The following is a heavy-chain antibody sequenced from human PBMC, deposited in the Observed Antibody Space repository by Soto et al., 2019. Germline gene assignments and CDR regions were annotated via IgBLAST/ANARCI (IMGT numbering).Heavy chain of an antibody. J-gene: IGHJ4*02. CDR3: ARDLNYGLVDY. Sequence: EVQLVESGGGLVQPGGSLRLSCAASGFTFSSYSMNWVRQAPGKGLEWVSYISSSSSTIYYADSVKGRFTISRDNAKNSLYLQRNSLIAEDTAVYYCARDLNYGLVDYLGQGTLVTVSS. D-gene: IGHD4-17*01. CDR2: ISSSSSTI. V-gene: IGHV3-48*01. CDR1: GFTFSSYS.